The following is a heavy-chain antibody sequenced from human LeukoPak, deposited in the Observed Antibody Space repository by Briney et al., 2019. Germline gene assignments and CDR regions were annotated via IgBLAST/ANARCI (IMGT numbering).Heavy chain of an antibody. CDR2: IIPIFGTA. J-gene: IGHJ6*02. CDR3: ARGYSYAPASSGMDV. D-gene: IGHD5-18*01. V-gene: IGHV1-69*13. Sequence: GASVKVSCKASGGTFSSYAISWVRQAPGQGLEWMGGIIPIFGTANYAQKFQGRVTITADESTSTAYMELSSLRSEDTAVYYCARGYSYAPASSGMDVWGQGTTVTASS. CDR1: GGTFSSYA.